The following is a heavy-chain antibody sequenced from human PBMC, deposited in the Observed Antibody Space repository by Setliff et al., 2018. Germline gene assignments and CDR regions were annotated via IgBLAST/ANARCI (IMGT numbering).Heavy chain of an antibody. Sequence: VKVSCKASGYTFNNYVVAWVRQAPGQGLDWMGWVTIYNGNTKYAQNLQGRLTLSTDRSTNTVYMELGSLTTDDTAIYYCARVESMVRGKNILRHFDYWGQGTQVTVSS. CDR1: GYTFNNYV. J-gene: IGHJ4*02. CDR3: ARVESMVRGKNILRHFDY. D-gene: IGHD3-10*01. CDR2: VTIYNGNT. V-gene: IGHV1-18*01.